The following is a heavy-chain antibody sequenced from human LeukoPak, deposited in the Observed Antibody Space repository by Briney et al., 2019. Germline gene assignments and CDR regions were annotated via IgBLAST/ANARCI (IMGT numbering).Heavy chain of an antibody. CDR2: IYYSGST. D-gene: IGHD3-10*01. V-gene: IGHV4-31*03. J-gene: IGHJ5*02. CDR3: ARDRRITMVRGVINWFDP. Sequence: PSETLSLTCTVSGGSISSGGYYWSWIRQHPGRGLEWIGYIYYSGSTYYNPSLKSRVTISVDTSKNQFSLKLSSVTAADTAVYYCARDRRITMVRGVINWFDPWGQGTLVTVSS. CDR1: GGSISSGGYY.